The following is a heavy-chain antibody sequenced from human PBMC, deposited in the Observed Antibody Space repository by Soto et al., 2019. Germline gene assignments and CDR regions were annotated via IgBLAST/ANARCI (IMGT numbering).Heavy chain of an antibody. Sequence: EVQLVESGGGLVQPGRSLRLSCAASGFTFSSYAMHWVRQAPGKGLEYVSAISSNGGSTYYANSVKGRFTISRDNSKNTLYLQMGSLRAEDMAVYYCARAYKGGSSSSYFDYWGQGTLVTVSS. CDR3: ARAYKGGSSSSYFDY. D-gene: IGHD6-6*01. V-gene: IGHV3-64*01. CDR1: GFTFSSYA. CDR2: ISSNGGST. J-gene: IGHJ4*02.